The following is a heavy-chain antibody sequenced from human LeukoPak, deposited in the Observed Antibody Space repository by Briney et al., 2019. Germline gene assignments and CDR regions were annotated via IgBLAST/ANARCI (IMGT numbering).Heavy chain of an antibody. D-gene: IGHD3-3*01. Sequence: KPGGSLRLSCSASGFTFSSYSMNRVRQAPGKGLEWVGRIKSKTDGGTTDYAAPVKGRFTISRDDSKNTLYLQMNSLKTEDTAVYYCTTDRSRDRRYPYYDFWSGYPPDYWGQGTLVTVSS. J-gene: IGHJ4*02. CDR3: TTDRSRDRRYPYYDFWSGYPPDY. CDR2: IKSKTDGGTT. V-gene: IGHV3-15*01. CDR1: GFTFSSYS.